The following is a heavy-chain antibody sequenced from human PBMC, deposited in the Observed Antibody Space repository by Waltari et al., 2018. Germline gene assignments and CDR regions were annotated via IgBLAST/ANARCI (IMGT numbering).Heavy chain of an antibody. CDR3: ARVYIHAFDI. J-gene: IGHJ3*02. V-gene: IGHV4-34*01. Sequence: QVQLQQWGAGLLKPSETLSLTCAVYGGSFSGYYWSWIRQPPGKGLEWIGEINHSGSTNYNPSLKSRVTISVDTSKNQFSLKLSSVTAADTAVYYCARVYIHAFDIWGQGTMVTVSS. CDR1: GGSFSGYY. CDR2: INHSGST.